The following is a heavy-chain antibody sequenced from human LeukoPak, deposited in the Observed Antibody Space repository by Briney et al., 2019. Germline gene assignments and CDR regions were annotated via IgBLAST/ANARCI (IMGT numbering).Heavy chain of an antibody. CDR2: INHSGST. J-gene: IGHJ4*02. V-gene: IGHV4-34*01. D-gene: IGHD3-3*01. CDR3: ARDGVGPIDY. Sequence: PSETLSLTCAVYGGSFSGYYWSWIRQPPGKGLEWIGEINHSGSTNYNPSLKSRVTISVDTSKNQFSLKLSSVTAADTAVYYCARDGVGPIDYWGQGTLVTVSS. CDR1: GGSFSGYY.